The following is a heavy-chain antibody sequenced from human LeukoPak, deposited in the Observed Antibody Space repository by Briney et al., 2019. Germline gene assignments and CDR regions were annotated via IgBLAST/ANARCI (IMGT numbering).Heavy chain of an antibody. CDR1: GGTFSSYG. CDR2: IIPIFRRA. J-gene: IGHJ4*02. V-gene: IGHV1-69*13. D-gene: IGHD3-16*01. CDR3: ARVGKFGINSAMVLPD. Sequence: ASVKVSCKVSGGTFSSYGFSWVRQAPGQGLEWMGGIIPIFRRANYAQKFQDRLTITADESTTEVYMELTRLKSDDTAIYYCARVGKFGINSAMVLPDWGQGSLVTVSS.